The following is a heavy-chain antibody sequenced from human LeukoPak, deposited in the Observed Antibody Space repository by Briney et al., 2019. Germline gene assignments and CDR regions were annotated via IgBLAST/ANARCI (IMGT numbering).Heavy chain of an antibody. J-gene: IGHJ6*02. D-gene: IGHD5-12*01. V-gene: IGHV1-2*02. CDR3: AREVAMATCGMDV. Sequence: ASVKVSCKASGYTFTDYYMHWVRQAPGQGLEWMGWINPNSGGTNYAQKFQGRVTMTRDTSISTAYMELSRLRSDDTAVYYCAREVAMATCGMDVWGQGTTVTVSS. CDR2: INPNSGGT. CDR1: GYTFTDYY.